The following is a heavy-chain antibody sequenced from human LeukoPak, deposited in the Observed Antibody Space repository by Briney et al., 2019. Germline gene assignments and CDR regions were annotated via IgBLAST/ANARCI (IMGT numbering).Heavy chain of an antibody. Sequence: VGSLRLSCVVSLCTFRDFYIIWVRQAPGKGVEWVSYISTSGSTVYYAYADSGKARFTISRNNARNLLFLQMNSLKSADSAVSYCTAGSHYSSDYWGQGTLVTVSS. CDR2: ISTSGSTV. V-gene: IGHV3-11*01. J-gene: IGHJ4*02. D-gene: IGHD3-10*01. CDR3: TAGSHYSSDY. CDR1: LCTFRDFY.